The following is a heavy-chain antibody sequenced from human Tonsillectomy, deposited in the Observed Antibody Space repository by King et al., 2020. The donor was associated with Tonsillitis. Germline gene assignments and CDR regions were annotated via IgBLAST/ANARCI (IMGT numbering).Heavy chain of an antibody. CDR2: IDWDDD. D-gene: IGHD3-3*01. CDR1: GFSLSTSALC. Sequence: TLKESGPALVKPTQTLTLTCTFSGFSLSTSALCVSWIRQPPGKALEWLAIIDWDDDSTSLKTRLTISKDTSKNQVVLTMTNMDPVDTATYYCARISNDFWSGYADYWGQGTLVTVSS. V-gene: IGHV2-70*01. J-gene: IGHJ4*02. CDR3: ARISNDFWSGYADY.